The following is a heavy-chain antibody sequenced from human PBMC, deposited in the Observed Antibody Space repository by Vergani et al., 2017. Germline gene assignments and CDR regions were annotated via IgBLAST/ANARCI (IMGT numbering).Heavy chain of an antibody. CDR3: ARDVGPITVTRQNWYCDL. D-gene: IGHD4-17*01. Sequence: QVQLVQSGAEVKKPGASVKVSCKASGYTFTGYYMHWVRQAPGQGLEWMGWINPNSGGTNYAQKFQGWVTMTRDTSISTAYMGLSRLRSDDTAVYYCARDVGPITVTRQNWYCDLWGRGTLVTVSS. J-gene: IGHJ2*01. V-gene: IGHV1-2*04. CDR2: INPNSGGT. CDR1: GYTFTGYY.